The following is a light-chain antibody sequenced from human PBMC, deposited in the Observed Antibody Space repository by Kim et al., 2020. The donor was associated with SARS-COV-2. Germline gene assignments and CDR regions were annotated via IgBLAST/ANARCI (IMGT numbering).Light chain of an antibody. CDR1: SANIGANY. Sequence: GQKVTISCSGSSANIGANYVAWYKQHPGTVAKVLMYDNNKRPSGSADRFSGAKSGTSGALDITGLQTGDEADYYCGTWDSSLSVWLFGGGTQLTVL. CDR3: GTWDSSLSVWL. CDR2: DNN. J-gene: IGLJ3*02. V-gene: IGLV1-51*01.